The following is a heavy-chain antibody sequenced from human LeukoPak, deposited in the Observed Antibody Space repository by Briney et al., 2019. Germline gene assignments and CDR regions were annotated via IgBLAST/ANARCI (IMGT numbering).Heavy chain of an antibody. Sequence: PSETLSLTCTVSGASISSYYWSWIRQPPGKGLEWIGYIYYSGSTYYNPSLKSRVTISVDTSKNQFSLKLSSVTAADTAVYYCARVSPRGAFDIWGQGTMVTVSS. J-gene: IGHJ3*02. CDR1: GASISSYY. D-gene: IGHD3-10*01. V-gene: IGHV4-59*08. CDR3: ARVSPRGAFDI. CDR2: IYYSGST.